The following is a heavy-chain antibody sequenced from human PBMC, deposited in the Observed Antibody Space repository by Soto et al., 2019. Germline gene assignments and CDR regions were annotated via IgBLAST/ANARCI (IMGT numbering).Heavy chain of an antibody. J-gene: IGHJ6*02. Sequence: EVQLVESGGGLVQPGGSLRLSCAASGFTFSTYSMNWVRQAPGKGLEWLSYISSSSNTIYYADSVKGRFTISRDNAKNSLYLEMNSLRDEDTAVYYCARESPYCSGGSCYDQGGADVWGQGTTVTVFS. CDR2: ISSSSNTI. CDR1: GFTFSTYS. D-gene: IGHD2-15*01. CDR3: ARESPYCSGGSCYDQGGADV. V-gene: IGHV3-48*02.